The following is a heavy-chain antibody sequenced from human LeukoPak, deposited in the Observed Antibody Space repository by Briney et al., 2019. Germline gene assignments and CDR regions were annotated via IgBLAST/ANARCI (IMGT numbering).Heavy chain of an antibody. J-gene: IGHJ4*02. CDR2: IYYSGST. CDR1: GGSISSSSYY. CDR3: ARGTDVYKVGNY. V-gene: IGHV4-39*07. Sequence: SETLSLTCTVSGGSISSSSYYWGWIRQPPGKGLEWIGSIYYSGSTYYNPSLKSRVTISLDTSKKQFSLGLSSVTAADTAVYYCARGTDVYKVGNYWGPGTLVTVSS. D-gene: IGHD5-24*01.